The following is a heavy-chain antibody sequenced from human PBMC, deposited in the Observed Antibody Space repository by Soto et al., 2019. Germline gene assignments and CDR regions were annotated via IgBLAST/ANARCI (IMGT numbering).Heavy chain of an antibody. CDR1: AFTFSSYA. V-gene: IGHV3-30-3*01. CDR3: ARALYYYYGMDV. CDR2: ISYDGSNK. Sequence: SLLLSCAASAFTFSSYAMHWVRQAPGKGLEWVAVISYDGSNKYYADSVKGRFTISRDNSKNTLYLQMNSLRAEDTAVYYCARALYYYYGMDVWGQGTTVTVSS. J-gene: IGHJ6*02.